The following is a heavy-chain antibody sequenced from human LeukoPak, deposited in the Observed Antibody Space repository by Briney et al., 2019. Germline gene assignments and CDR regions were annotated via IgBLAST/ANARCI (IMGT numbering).Heavy chain of an antibody. CDR2: ISSSSSYI. CDR3: ARVWRDYYHDSSRGYYGMDV. V-gene: IGHV3-21*01. Sequence: GGSLRLSCAASGFTFSSYSMNWVRQAPGKGLEWVSSISSSSSYIYYADSVKGRFTISRDNAKNSLYLQMNSLRAEDTAVYYCARVWRDYYHDSSRGYYGMDVWGQGTTVTVSS. J-gene: IGHJ6*02. CDR1: GFTFSSYS. D-gene: IGHD3-22*01.